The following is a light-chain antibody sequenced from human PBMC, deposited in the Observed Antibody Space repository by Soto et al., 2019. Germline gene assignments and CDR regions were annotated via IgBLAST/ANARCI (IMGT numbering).Light chain of an antibody. CDR3: MQATHWPWT. CDR2: QVS. J-gene: IGKJ1*01. V-gene: IGKV2-30*01. CDR1: QSLLYSDGNTY. Sequence: DVVMNQSPLSLPVTLGQPASISCWSSQSLLYSDGNTYLTWFRQRPGQSPRRLIYQVSNRDSGVPDRFSGSGSGTDFTLTISRVEAEDVGFYFCMQATHWPWTFGQGTKVDIK.